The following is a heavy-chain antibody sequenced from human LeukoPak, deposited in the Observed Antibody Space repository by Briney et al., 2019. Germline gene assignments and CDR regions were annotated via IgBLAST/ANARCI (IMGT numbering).Heavy chain of an antibody. CDR1: GYTFTTYG. J-gene: IGHJ5*02. V-gene: IGHV1-18*01. CDR2: ISAYNGNT. D-gene: IGHD1-14*01. Sequence: ASVKVSCKASGYTFTTYGISWVRQAPGQGLEWMGWISAYNGNTNYAQKFQGRVTMTTDTSTSTAYMELSSLRSEDTAVYYCAREMTGYNWFDPWGQGTLVTVSS. CDR3: AREMTGYNWFDP.